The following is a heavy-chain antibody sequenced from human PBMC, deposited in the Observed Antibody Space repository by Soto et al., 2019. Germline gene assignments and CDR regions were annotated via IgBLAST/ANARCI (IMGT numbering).Heavy chain of an antibody. Sequence: AGGSLRLSCAASGFKFSNYAMSWVRQAPGKGLEWVSLISATGGGTYYADSVKGRFTISRDNSHNTLYLQVHSLTAEDTAVYYCAKERREGGKSAFYFDFWGQGAEVTVSS. CDR1: GFKFSNYA. CDR2: ISATGGGT. J-gene: IGHJ4*02. CDR3: AKERREGGKSAFYFDF. D-gene: IGHD3-16*01. V-gene: IGHV3-23*01.